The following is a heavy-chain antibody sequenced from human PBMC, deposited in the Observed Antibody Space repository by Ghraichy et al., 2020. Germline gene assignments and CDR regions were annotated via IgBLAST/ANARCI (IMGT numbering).Heavy chain of an antibody. V-gene: IGHV4-30-4*01. CDR1: GGSISSGDYY. CDR2: IYYSGST. CDR3: ARDGGIAVNNWFDP. D-gene: IGHD6-19*01. Sequence: SETLSLTCTVSGGSISSGDYYWSWIRQPPGKGLEWIGYIYYSGSTYYNPSLKSRVTISVDTSKNQFSLKLSSVTAADTAVYYCARDGGIAVNNWFDPWGQGTLVTVSS. J-gene: IGHJ5*02.